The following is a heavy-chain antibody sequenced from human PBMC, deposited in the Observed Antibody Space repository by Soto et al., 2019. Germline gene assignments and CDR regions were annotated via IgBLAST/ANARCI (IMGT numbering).Heavy chain of an antibody. CDR3: ARGHDYQYYYMDV. D-gene: IGHD4-17*01. J-gene: IGHJ6*03. CDR2: VYYSGST. V-gene: IGHV4-59*01. Sequence: QVQLQESGPGLVKPSETLSLTCTVSGGSIRRYYGNWIRQPPGKGLEWIGYVYYSGSTNYNPSLTSRVTISVDTTKNQFSLKLASVTAADTAVYYCARGHDYQYYYMDVWGTGITVTVSS. CDR1: GGSIRRYY.